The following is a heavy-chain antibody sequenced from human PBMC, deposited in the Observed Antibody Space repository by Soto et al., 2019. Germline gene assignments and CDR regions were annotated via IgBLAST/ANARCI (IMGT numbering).Heavy chain of an antibody. D-gene: IGHD4-4*01. CDR2: IVVGSGNT. CDR3: AAVPMTTVTSYFDY. Sequence: SVKVSCKASGFTFTSSAVQWVRQARGQRLEWIGWIVVGSGNTNYAQKFQERVTITRDMSTSTAYMELSSLRSEDTAVYYCAAVPMTTVTSYFDYWGQGTLVTVS. J-gene: IGHJ4*02. V-gene: IGHV1-58*01. CDR1: GFTFTSSA.